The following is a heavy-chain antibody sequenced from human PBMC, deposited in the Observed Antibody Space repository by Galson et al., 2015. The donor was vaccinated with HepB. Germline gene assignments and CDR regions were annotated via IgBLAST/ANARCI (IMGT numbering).Heavy chain of an antibody. J-gene: IGHJ3*02. Sequence: SLRLSCAASGFTFSSYSMNWVRQAPGKGLEWVSSISSSSSYIYYADSVKGRFTISRDNAKNSLYLQMNSLRAEDTAVYYCARDPFGGDRAFDIWGQGTMVTVSS. D-gene: IGHD2-21*01. CDR2: ISSSSSYI. CDR3: ARDPFGGDRAFDI. V-gene: IGHV3-21*01. CDR1: GFTFSSYS.